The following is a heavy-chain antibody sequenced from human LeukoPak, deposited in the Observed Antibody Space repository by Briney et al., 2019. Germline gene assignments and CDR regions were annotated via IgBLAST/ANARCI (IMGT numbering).Heavy chain of an antibody. J-gene: IGHJ4*02. CDR3: ASSFKWLLSPYFDY. V-gene: IGHV4-34*01. CDR1: GGSFSGYY. D-gene: IGHD5-24*01. Sequence: SETLSLTCAVYGGSFSGYYWSWIRQPPGKGLEWIGEINHSGSTNYNPSLKSRVTISVDTSKNQFSLKLSSVTAADTAVYYCASSFKWLLSPYFDYWGQGTLVTVSS. CDR2: INHSGST.